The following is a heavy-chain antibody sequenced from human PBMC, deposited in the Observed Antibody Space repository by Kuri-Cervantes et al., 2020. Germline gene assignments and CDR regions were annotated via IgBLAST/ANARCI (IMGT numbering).Heavy chain of an antibody. D-gene: IGHD5-12*01. CDR1: GFTFSSYA. V-gene: IGHV3-21*01. Sequence: GESLKISCAASGFTFSSYAMSWVRQAPGKGLEWVSSISSSSSYIYYADSVKGRFTISRDNAKNSLYLQMNSLRAEDTAVYHCARRGNGYDSYFENWGRGTLVTVSS. CDR2: ISSSSSYI. CDR3: ARRGNGYDSYFEN. J-gene: IGHJ1*01.